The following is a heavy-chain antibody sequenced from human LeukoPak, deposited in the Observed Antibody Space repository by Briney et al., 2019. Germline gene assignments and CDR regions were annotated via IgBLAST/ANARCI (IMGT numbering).Heavy chain of an antibody. CDR1: GYTFTSYY. CDR3: ARLGYCSSTSCYFFDP. CDR2: INPNSGGT. D-gene: IGHD2-2*01. Sequence: ASVKVSCKASGYTFTSYYMHWVRQAPGQGLEWMGWINPNSGGTNYAQKFRGRVTMTRDTSISTAYMELSRLRSDDTAVYYCARLGYCSSTSCYFFDPWGQGTLVTVSS. V-gene: IGHV1-2*02. J-gene: IGHJ5*02.